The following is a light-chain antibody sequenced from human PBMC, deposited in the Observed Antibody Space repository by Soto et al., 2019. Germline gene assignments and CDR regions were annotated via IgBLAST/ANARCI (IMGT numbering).Light chain of an antibody. CDR3: QSYDSILEV. V-gene: IGLV6-57*04. CDR2: EDN. CDR1: SGSIASNY. J-gene: IGLJ2*01. Sequence: NFMLTQPHSVSESPGKTVTISCTRSSGSIASNYVQWYQQRPGSAPTTVIYEDNQRPSGVPDRFSGSIDSSSNSASLTISGLKTEDEADYYCQSYDSILEVFGGGTKLTVL.